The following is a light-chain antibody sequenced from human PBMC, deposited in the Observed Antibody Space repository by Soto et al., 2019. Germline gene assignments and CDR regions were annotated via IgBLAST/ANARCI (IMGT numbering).Light chain of an antibody. V-gene: IGKV3-20*01. CDR1: QSVSSSY. CDR2: GAS. Sequence: EIVLTQSPGTLSLSPGERATLSCRASQSVSSSYLAWYQQKPGQAPRLLIYGASSRATGIPDRFSGSGSGTDFTLTIRRLEPAYFGVYYWQQYDSSPLTFREGTKLEIK. CDR3: QQYDSSPLT. J-gene: IGKJ4*01.